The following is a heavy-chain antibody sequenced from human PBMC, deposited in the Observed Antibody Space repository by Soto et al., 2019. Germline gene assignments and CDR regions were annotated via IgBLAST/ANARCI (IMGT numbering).Heavy chain of an antibody. J-gene: IGHJ5*02. CDR3: AKDPKDLSGYENNWFDP. V-gene: IGHV3-23*01. D-gene: IGHD6-13*01. CDR1: GFTFSSYA. Sequence: GGSLRLSCAASGFTFSSYAMSWVRQAPGKGLEWVSAISGSGGRTYYADSVKGRFTISRDNSKNTLYLQMNSLRAEDTAVYDCAKDPKDLSGYENNWFDPWGQGTLVTVSS. CDR2: ISGSGGRT.